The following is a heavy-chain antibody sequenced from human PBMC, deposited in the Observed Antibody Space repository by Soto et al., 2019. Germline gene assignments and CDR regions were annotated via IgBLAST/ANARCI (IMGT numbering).Heavy chain of an antibody. CDR1: GFTFSSYA. CDR3: VNGGGDTAMVTGAIDSRVVITGPFDY. Sequence: GGSLRLSCSASGFTFSSYAMHWVRQAPGKGLEYVSAISSNGGSTYYADSVKGRFTISRDNSKNTLYLQMSSLRAEDTAVYYCVNGGGDTAMVTGAIDSRVVITGPFDYWGQGTLVTVSS. CDR2: ISSNGGST. V-gene: IGHV3-64D*08. D-gene: IGHD5-18*01. J-gene: IGHJ4*02.